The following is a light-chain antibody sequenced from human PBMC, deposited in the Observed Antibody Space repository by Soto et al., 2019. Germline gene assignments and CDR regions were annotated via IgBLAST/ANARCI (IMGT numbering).Light chain of an antibody. V-gene: IGKV1-39*01. J-gene: IGKJ2*01. Sequence: IQMTQSPSSLSASVGDRVTITCRASQSISSYLNWYQQKPGKAPKLLIYAASSLQSGLPSRFSGSGSGTDFTLTISSLQPEDFATYYGQQSYSTPPTFGQGTKLEIK. CDR3: QQSYSTPPT. CDR1: QSISSY. CDR2: AAS.